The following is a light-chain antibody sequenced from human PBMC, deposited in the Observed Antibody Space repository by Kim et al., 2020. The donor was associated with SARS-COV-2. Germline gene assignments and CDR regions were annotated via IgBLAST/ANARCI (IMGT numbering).Light chain of an antibody. CDR1: SLRSYY. Sequence: SSELTQDPAVSVALGQTVRITCQGDSLRSYYATWYQQKPGQAPILVIYGKNNRPSGIPDRFSGSSSGNTASLTITRPQAGDEADYYCNSRDSNNNVLFG. CDR2: GKN. J-gene: IGLJ2*01. V-gene: IGLV3-19*01. CDR3: NSRDSNNNVL.